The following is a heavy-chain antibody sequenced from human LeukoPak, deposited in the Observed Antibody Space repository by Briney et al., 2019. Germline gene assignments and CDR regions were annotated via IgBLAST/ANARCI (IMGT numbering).Heavy chain of an antibody. D-gene: IGHD1-26*01. CDR1: GGSISSYY. V-gene: IGHV4-59*08. Sequence: PSETLSLTCTVSGGSISSYYWSWIRQPPGKGLGWIGYIYYSGSTNYNPSLKSRVTISVDTSKNQFSLKLSSVTAADTAVYYCARHGGGRDFDYWGQGTLVTVSS. J-gene: IGHJ4*02. CDR3: ARHGGGRDFDY. CDR2: IYYSGST.